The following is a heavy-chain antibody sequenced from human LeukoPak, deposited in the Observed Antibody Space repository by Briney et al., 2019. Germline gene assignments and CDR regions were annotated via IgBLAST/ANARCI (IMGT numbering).Heavy chain of an antibody. J-gene: IGHJ4*02. CDR1: GFTVSGNY. CDR3: AIGSPMTRRFFDY. V-gene: IGHV3-66*01. D-gene: IGHD3-22*01. Sequence: GGSLRLSCAASGFTVSGNYMSWVRQAPGKGLEWVSGIYSGGSSDYADSVKGRFTISRDNSKNTLYLQMNSLRAEDTAVYYCAIGSPMTRRFFDYWGQGTLVTVSS. CDR2: IYSGGSS.